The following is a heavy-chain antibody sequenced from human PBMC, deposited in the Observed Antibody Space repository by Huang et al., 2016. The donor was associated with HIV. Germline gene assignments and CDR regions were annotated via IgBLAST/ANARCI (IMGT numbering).Heavy chain of an antibody. CDR2: IRFEGGNK. CDR3: ATDLGGYSFDY. J-gene: IGHJ4*02. V-gene: IGHV3-30*02. D-gene: IGHD2-21*02. CDR1: GFSFSHYG. Sequence: QEQLVESGGGVVQPGGSLRLSCATSGFSFSHYGMHWVRQAPGKGLEWGAFIRFEGGNKHYADSAKGRFTISRDNSKKMLFLEMNSLRGDDTAFYYCATDLGGYSFDYWGQGALVSVSS.